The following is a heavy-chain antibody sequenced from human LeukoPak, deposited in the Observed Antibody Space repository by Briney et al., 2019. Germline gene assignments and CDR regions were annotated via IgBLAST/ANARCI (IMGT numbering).Heavy chain of an antibody. J-gene: IGHJ4*02. Sequence: PSETLSLTCTVPGGSISSYYWSWIRQPAGKGLEWIGRIYTSGSTNYNPSLKSRVTMSVDTSKNQFSLKLSSVTAADTAVYYCARDRGGWLRPYFDSWGLGTLVTVSS. D-gene: IGHD5-12*01. CDR2: IYTSGST. CDR3: ARDRGGWLRPYFDS. CDR1: GGSISSYY. V-gene: IGHV4-4*07.